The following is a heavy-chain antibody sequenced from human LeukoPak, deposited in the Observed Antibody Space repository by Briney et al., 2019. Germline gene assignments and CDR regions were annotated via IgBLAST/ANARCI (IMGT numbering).Heavy chain of an antibody. CDR1: GCTFSSYA. CDR3: AKDLYRGLATKFRAKNEDY. Sequence: PGGSLRLSCAASGCTFSSYAMSWVRQAPGKGLEWVSAISGSGGSTYYAYSVKGRFTISSDTSKNTLQLQRTSLRAEDTAVYYCAKDLYRGLATKFRAKNEDYWGQGTLVAVSS. J-gene: IGHJ4*02. V-gene: IGHV3-23*01. CDR2: ISGSGGST. D-gene: IGHD5-12*01.